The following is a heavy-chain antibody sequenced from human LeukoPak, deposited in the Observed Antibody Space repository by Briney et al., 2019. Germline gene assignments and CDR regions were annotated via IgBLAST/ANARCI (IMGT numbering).Heavy chain of an antibody. D-gene: IGHD2-15*01. CDR3: AKDSSGVGVY. CDR2: ISWNSGSI. J-gene: IGHJ4*02. Sequence: TGGSLRLSCAASGFTFDDYAMHWVRQAPGKGLEWVSGISWNSGSIGYADSVKGRFTISRDNAKNSLYLQMNSLRAEDTALYYCAKDSSGVGVYWGQGNLVTVSS. V-gene: IGHV3-9*01. CDR1: GFTFDDYA.